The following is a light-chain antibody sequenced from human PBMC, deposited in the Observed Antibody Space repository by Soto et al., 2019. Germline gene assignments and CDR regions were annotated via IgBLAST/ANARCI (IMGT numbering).Light chain of an antibody. CDR1: SSDVGIYDL. V-gene: IGLV2-23*02. Sequence: QSALTQPASVSGSPGQSITISCTGTSSDVGIYDLVSWYKHHPGRAPQLIIYEVTKRPSRVSNRFSGSKSGNTASLTISGLQAEDEADYYCCSYAGSSTFVFGTGTNLTVL. CDR2: EVT. J-gene: IGLJ1*01. CDR3: CSYAGSSTFV.